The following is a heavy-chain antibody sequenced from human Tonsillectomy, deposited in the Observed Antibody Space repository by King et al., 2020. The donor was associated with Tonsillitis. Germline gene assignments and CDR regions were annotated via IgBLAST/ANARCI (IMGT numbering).Heavy chain of an antibody. D-gene: IGHD6-19*01. Sequence: KSWVRQAPGKGLEWVANIKQDGSEKYYVDSVKGRFTISRDNAKNSLYLQMNILRAEDTAVYYCARGRGSGYSDYWGQGTLVTVSS. V-gene: IGHV3-7*03. CDR3: ARGRGSGYSDY. J-gene: IGHJ4*02. CDR2: IKQDGSEK.